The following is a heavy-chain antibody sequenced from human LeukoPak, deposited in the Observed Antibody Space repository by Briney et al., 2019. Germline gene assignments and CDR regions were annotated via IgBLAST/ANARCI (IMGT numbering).Heavy chain of an antibody. CDR2: ISYDGSNK. V-gene: IGHV3-30*18. CDR1: GFTFSSYG. CDR3: AKDQENYYDSSGYYYYYYGMDV. J-gene: IGHJ6*02. D-gene: IGHD3-22*01. Sequence: GRSPRLSCAASGFTFSSYGMHWVRQAPGKGLEWVAVISYDGSNKYYADSVKGRFTISRDNSKNTLYLQMNSLRAEDTAVYYCAKDQENYYDSSGYYYYYYGMDVWGQGTTVTVSS.